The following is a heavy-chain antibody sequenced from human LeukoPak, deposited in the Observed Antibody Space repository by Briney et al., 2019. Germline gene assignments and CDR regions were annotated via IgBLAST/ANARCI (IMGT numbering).Heavy chain of an antibody. CDR2: FDREDGET. D-gene: IGHD1-14*01. J-gene: IGHJ6*02. CDR3: ATPSQEGPGYYYYGMDV. Sequence: GASVKVSCKVSGNTLTELSMHWVRQAPGKGLEWMGRFDREDGETIYAQKFQGRVAMTEDTSTDTAYMELSSLRSEDTAVYYCATPSQEGPGYYYYGMDVWGQGTSVTVSS. CDR1: GNTLTELS. V-gene: IGHV1-24*01.